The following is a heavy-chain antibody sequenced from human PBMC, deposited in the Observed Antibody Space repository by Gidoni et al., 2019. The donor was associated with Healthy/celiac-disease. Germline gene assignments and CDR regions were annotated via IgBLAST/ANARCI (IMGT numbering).Heavy chain of an antibody. J-gene: IGHJ4*02. Sequence: QVQLQQWGAGLLKPSETLSLTCAVYDGSFSGYYWSWIRQPPGKGLEWIGEINHSGSTNYNPSLKSRVTISVDTSKNQFSLKLSSVTAADTAVYYCASQHDYSNRAYIWGSYRRGLFDYWGQGTLVTVSS. CDR3: ASQHDYSNRAYIWGSYRRGLFDY. CDR2: INHSGST. V-gene: IGHV4-34*01. D-gene: IGHD3-16*02. CDR1: DGSFSGYY.